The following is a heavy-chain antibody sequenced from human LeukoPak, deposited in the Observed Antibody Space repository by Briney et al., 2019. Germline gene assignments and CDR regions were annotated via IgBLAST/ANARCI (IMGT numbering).Heavy chain of an antibody. Sequence: PGGSLRLSCAASGFTFSAYWMHWVRQAPGKGLVWVSRINTDGSTTTYADSVKGRFTISRDNAKNTLYLQMNSLRAEDTAVYYCTRDRNDGSGLDYWGQGTLVTVSS. D-gene: IGHD6-19*01. CDR3: TRDRNDGSGLDY. J-gene: IGHJ4*02. V-gene: IGHV3-74*01. CDR2: INTDGSTT. CDR1: GFTFSAYW.